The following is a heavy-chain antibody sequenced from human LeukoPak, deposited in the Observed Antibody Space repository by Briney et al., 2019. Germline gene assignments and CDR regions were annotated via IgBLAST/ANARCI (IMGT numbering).Heavy chain of an antibody. CDR3: ARDSDHHYSSGYGYPEFDY. J-gene: IGHJ4*02. CDR1: GYSISSGSY. CDR2: IYHSGST. D-gene: IGHD3-22*01. V-gene: IGHV4-38-2*02. Sequence: PSETLSLTCTVSGYSISSGSYWGWIRQPPGKGLEWIGSIYHSGSTYYNPSLKSRATISVDTSKNQFSLRLSSVTAADTAVYYCARDSDHHYSSGYGYPEFDYWGQGTLVTVSS.